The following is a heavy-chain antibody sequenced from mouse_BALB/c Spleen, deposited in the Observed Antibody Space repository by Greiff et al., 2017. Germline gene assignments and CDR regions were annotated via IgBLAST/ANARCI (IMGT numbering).Heavy chain of an antibody. V-gene: IGHV2-2*02. CDR2: IWSGGST. D-gene: IGHD2-14*01. J-gene: IGHJ4*01. CDR1: GFSLTSYG. CDR3: ARRGRYDEGYAMDY. Sequence: VKLVESGPGLVQPSQSLSITCTVSGFSLTSYGVHWVRQSPGKGLEWLGVIWSGGSTDYNAAFISRLSISKDNSKSQVFFKMNSLQANDTAIYYCARRGRYDEGYAMDYWGQGTSVTVSS.